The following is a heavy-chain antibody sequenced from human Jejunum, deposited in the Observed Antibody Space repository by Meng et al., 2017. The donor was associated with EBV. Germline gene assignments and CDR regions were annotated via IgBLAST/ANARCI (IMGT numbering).Heavy chain of an antibody. V-gene: IGHV4-61*01. J-gene: IGHJ5*02. D-gene: IGHD6-13*01. Sequence: QLPPEEAAPSLVQSEDALALTSTVSGTSVRSGSYHGSWIRQSQGKGLEWIGFISYSGSNNYNPSLKSRVIILVDMSKNQFSLKLRSVTAADTAVYYCAQRGGNEQPLNFDPWGQGTLVTVSS. CDR1: GTSVRSGSYH. CDR3: AQRGGNEQPLNFDP. CDR2: ISYSGSN.